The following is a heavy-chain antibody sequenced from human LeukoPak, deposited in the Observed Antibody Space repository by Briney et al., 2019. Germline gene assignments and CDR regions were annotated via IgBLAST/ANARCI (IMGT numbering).Heavy chain of an antibody. CDR1: GFTFSSYG. J-gene: IGHJ4*02. CDR3: AKDGSRIAVAGLFDY. CDR2: ISGSGSST. D-gene: IGHD6-19*01. Sequence: GGSLRLSCAASGFTFSSYGMSWVRQAPGKGLEWVSAISGSGSSTYYADSVKGRFTISRDNSKNTLYLQMNSLRAEDTAVYYCAKDGSRIAVAGLFDYWGQGTLVTVSS. V-gene: IGHV3-23*01.